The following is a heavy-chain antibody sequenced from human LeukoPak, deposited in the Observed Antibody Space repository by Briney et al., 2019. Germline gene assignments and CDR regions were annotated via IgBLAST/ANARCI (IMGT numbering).Heavy chain of an antibody. CDR2: IGTTSTFI. V-gene: IGHV3-21*01. CDR3: AKAHPGFDY. Sequence: GGSLRLSCAASGFTFTSYTMNWVRQAPGKGLEWVASIGTTSTFIHYADSVEGRFTISRDNAQDSLFLQMNSLGAEDTAVYYCAKAHPGFDYWGQGVLVTVSS. CDR1: GFTFTSYT. J-gene: IGHJ4*02.